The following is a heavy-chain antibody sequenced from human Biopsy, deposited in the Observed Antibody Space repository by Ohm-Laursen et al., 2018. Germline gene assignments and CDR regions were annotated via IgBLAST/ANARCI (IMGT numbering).Heavy chain of an antibody. D-gene: IGHD3-3*01. Sequence: SSVKVSCKASGATFSNYAINWLRQAPGQGLEWMGGVNPMFGTAKYAQRFQGRVTITADKSTSTADMELSSLRSDDTAVYYCARSFGVVINFEHNWFDPWGQGTLVTVSS. V-gene: IGHV1-69*06. CDR1: GATFSNYA. CDR3: ARSFGVVINFEHNWFDP. J-gene: IGHJ5*02. CDR2: VNPMFGTA.